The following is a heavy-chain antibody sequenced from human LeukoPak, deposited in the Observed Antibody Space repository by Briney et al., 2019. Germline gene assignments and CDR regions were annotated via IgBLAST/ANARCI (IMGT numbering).Heavy chain of an antibody. CDR3: AKSPWNDALPPYYYYGMDV. V-gene: IGHV3-23*01. J-gene: IGHJ6*02. D-gene: IGHD1-1*01. Sequence: GRSLRLSCAASGFTFDDYAMHWVRQAPGKGLEWVSAISGSGGSTYYADSVKGRFTISRDNSKNTLYLQMNSLRAEDTAVYYCAKSPWNDALPPYYYYGMDVWGQGTTVTVSS. CDR1: GFTFDDYA. CDR2: ISGSGGST.